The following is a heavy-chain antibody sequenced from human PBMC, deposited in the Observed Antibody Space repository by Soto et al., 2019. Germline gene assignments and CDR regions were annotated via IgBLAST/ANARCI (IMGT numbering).Heavy chain of an antibody. V-gene: IGHV6-1*01. Sequence: SQTLSLTCAISGDSVSSNRAAWTWIRQSPSRGLEWLGRTYYRSKWYNDYGVSVRSRITINPDTSKNQFSLQLNSVTPEDTAVYYCARGSYGMDVWGQGTTVTVSS. J-gene: IGHJ6*02. CDR2: TYYRSKWYN. CDR1: GDSVSSNRAA. CDR3: ARGSYGMDV.